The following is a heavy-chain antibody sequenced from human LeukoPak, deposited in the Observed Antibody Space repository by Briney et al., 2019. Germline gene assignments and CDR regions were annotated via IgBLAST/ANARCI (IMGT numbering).Heavy chain of an antibody. J-gene: IGHJ4*02. Sequence: SETLSLTCAVYGGSFSGYYWSWIRQPPGKGLEWIGEINHSGSTNYNPSLKSRVTISVDTSKNQFSLKLSSMTAADTAVYYCARRAGSIGNEWRWLQSKRGDYFDYWGQGTLVIVSS. D-gene: IGHD5-24*01. CDR1: GGSFSGYY. CDR2: INHSGST. CDR3: ARRAGSIGNEWRWLQSKRGDYFDY. V-gene: IGHV4-34*01.